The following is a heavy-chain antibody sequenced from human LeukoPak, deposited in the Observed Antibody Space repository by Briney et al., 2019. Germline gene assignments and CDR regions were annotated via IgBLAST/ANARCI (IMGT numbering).Heavy chain of an antibody. CDR3: ARGKGSGWFSYYFDY. CDR2: INHSGST. V-gene: IGHV4-34*01. Sequence: SETLSLTCAVYGGSFSGYYWSWIRQPPGKGLELIGEINHSGSTNYNPSLKSRVTISVDTSKNQFSLKLSSVTAADTAVYYCARGKGSGWFSYYFDYWGQGTLVTVSS. D-gene: IGHD6-19*01. J-gene: IGHJ4*02. CDR1: GGSFSGYY.